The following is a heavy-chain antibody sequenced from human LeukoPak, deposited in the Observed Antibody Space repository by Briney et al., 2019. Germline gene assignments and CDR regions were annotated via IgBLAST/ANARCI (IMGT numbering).Heavy chain of an antibody. D-gene: IGHD1-1*01. J-gene: IGHJ1*01. CDR1: GGSFSGYY. CDR3: ARLRPRYGIQH. V-gene: IGHV4-34*01. Sequence: SETLSLTCAVYGGSFSGYYWSWIRQPPGKGLEWIGEINHSGSTNYNPSLKSRVTISVDTSKNQFSLKLSSVTAADTAVYYCARLRPRYGIQHWGQGTLVTVSS. CDR2: INHSGST.